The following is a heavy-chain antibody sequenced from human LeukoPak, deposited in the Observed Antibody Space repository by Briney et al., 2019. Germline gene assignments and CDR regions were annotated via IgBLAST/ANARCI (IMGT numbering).Heavy chain of an antibody. CDR3: ARDRRSDYDILTGYFHGL. CDR1: GITLSNYG. Sequence: GGSLRLSCAVSGITLSNYGMSWVRQAPGKGLEWVAGISDSGGSTKYADSVKGRFTISRDNPKNTLYLQMNSLRAEDTAVYYCARDRRSDYDILTGYFHGLWGQGTTVTVSS. D-gene: IGHD3-9*01. J-gene: IGHJ6*02. CDR2: ISDSGGST. V-gene: IGHV3-23*01.